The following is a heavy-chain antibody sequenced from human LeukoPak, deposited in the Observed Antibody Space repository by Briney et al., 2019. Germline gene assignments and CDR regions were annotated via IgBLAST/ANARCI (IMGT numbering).Heavy chain of an antibody. J-gene: IGHJ6*02. D-gene: IGHD2-2*01. CDR1: GFTFSSYG. CDR2: IWYDGSNK. V-gene: IGHV3-33*01. Sequence: GGSLRLSCAASGFTFSSYGMHWVRQAPGKGLEWVAVIWYDGSNKYYADSVKGRFTISRDNSKNTLYLQMNSLRAEDTAVYYCARDLRAAYCSSTSCYVRPAYYYGMDVWGQGTTVTVSS. CDR3: ARDLRAAYCSSTSCYVRPAYYYGMDV.